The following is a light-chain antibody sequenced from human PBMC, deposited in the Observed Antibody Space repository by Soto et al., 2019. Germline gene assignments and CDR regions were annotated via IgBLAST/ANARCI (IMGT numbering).Light chain of an antibody. CDR2: EVS. CDR1: SSDVGGYNY. J-gene: IGLJ3*02. Sequence: QSALTQPASVSGSPGQSITISCTGTSSDVGGYNYVSWYQQHPGKAPKLMIYEVSNRPSGVSNRFSGSKSGNTASLTISGQQAEDEADYYCSSYTSSSTWVFGGGTKLTVL. CDR3: SSYTSSSTWV. V-gene: IGLV2-14*01.